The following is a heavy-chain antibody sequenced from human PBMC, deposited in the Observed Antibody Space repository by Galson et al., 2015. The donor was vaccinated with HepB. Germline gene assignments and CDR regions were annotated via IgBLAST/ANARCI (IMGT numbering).Heavy chain of an antibody. CDR1: GGTFSSYA. V-gene: IGHV1-69*13. D-gene: IGHD3-3*01. Sequence: SVKVSCKASGGTFSSYAISWVRQAPGQGLEWMGGIIPTFGTANYAQKFQGRVTITADESTSTAYMELSSLRSEDTAVYYCASPARYYDFWGGYSMNYYYYYGMDVWGQGTTVTVSS. J-gene: IGHJ6*02. CDR2: IIPTFGTA. CDR3: ASPARYYDFWGGYSMNYYYYYGMDV.